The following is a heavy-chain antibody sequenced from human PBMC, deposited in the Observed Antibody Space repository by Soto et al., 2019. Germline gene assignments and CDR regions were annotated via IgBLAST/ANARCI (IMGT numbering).Heavy chain of an antibody. D-gene: IGHD6-6*01. J-gene: IGHJ6*03. V-gene: IGHV4-59*02. CDR2: IYYNGTT. CDR3: AREFFWRSSSSPTYYYYLDV. Sequence: VQLQESGEGLVKPSETLSLTCTVSGGSVSSYHWTWIRQSPGKGLEWIGYIYYNGTTDYNPSLKSRVTISVSTSKRQLSLRLTSVTAADTAVYYCAREFFWRSSSSPTYYYYLDVWGKGTTVTVSS. CDR1: GGSVSSYH.